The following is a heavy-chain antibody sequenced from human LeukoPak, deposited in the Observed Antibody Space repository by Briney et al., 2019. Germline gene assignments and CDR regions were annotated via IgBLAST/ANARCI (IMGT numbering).Heavy chain of an antibody. CDR1: GFTFRSYE. CDR3: AELGITMIGGV. D-gene: IGHD3-10*02. Sequence: PGGSLRLSCAASGFTFRSYEVKWVRQATGKGLEWVSYISRSGSTIYYADSVKGRFTIYRDNAKNSLYLQMNSLRAEDTAVYYCAELGITMIGGVWGKGTTVTISS. CDR2: ISRSGSTI. J-gene: IGHJ6*04. V-gene: IGHV3-48*03.